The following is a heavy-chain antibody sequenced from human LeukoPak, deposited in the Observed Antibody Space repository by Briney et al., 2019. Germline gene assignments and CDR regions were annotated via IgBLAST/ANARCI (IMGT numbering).Heavy chain of an antibody. CDR2: ITSSSSYI. Sequence: PGGSLRLSCAASGFTFSSYNMNWVRQAPGKGLEWVSSITSSSSYIYYADSVKGRFTTSRDNSKNTLYLQMNSLRAEDTAVYYCARGRAGGWYDYWGQGALVTVSS. D-gene: IGHD6-19*01. CDR1: GFTFSSYN. V-gene: IGHV3-21*04. CDR3: ARGRAGGWYDY. J-gene: IGHJ4*02.